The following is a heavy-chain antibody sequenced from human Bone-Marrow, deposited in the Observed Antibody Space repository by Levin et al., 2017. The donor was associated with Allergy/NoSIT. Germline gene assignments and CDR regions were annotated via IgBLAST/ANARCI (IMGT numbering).Heavy chain of an antibody. D-gene: IGHD6-13*01. CDR2: IYHRGTT. J-gene: IGHJ4*02. Sequence: PSETLSLTCVVSGGSISDSHWYNWVRKSPGKVLEWLGEIYHRGTTTYNPSFKSRVTMSVDKSKNQLFLKLTSVTAADTAVYYCARGGAEPGFRNVGFDFWGPGMLVTVSS. V-gene: IGHV4/OR15-8*01. CDR3: ARGGAEPGFRNVGFDF. CDR1: GGSISDSHW.